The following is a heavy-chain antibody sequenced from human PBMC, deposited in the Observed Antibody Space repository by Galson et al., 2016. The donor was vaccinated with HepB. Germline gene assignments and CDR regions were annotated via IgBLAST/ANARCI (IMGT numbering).Heavy chain of an antibody. CDR2: ISSDGSNT. CDR3: ARGPYSSNFSVGDY. Sequence: SLRLSCATSGFTFSNHWMHWVRQAPGKGLVWVARISSDGSNTSYADSVKGRFTISRDNAKNTMYLQMKSLSAEDTAVYYCARGPYSSNFSVGDYSGQATRVTVSP. D-gene: IGHD6-13*01. V-gene: IGHV3-74*01. J-gene: IGHJ4*02. CDR1: GFTFSNHW.